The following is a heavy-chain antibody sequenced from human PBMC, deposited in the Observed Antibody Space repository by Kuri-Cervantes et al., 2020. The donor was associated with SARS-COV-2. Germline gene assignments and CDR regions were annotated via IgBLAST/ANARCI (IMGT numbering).Heavy chain of an antibody. J-gene: IGHJ6*02. CDR3: ARDPITPGYYYYYGMDV. V-gene: IGHV3-74*01. CDR2: INSDGSST. Sequence: GESLKISCAAYGFTFSSYWMHWVRQAPGKGLVWVSRINSDGSSTSYADSVKGRFTIPRDNAKNTLYLQMNSLRAEDTAVYYCARDPITPGYYYYYGMDVWGQGTTVTVSS. CDR1: GFTFSSYW. D-gene: IGHD4-23*01.